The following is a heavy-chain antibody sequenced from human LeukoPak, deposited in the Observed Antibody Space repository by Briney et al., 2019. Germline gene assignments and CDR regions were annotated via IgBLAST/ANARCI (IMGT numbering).Heavy chain of an antibody. CDR3: ARERRRSTILVWAAFDI. J-gene: IGHJ4*02. Sequence: ASQTLSLTCTVSGGSISSGSYYWSWIRQPAGKGLEWIGRIYTSESTNYNPSLKSRVTVSVDTSKNQFSLKLSSVTAADTAVYYCARERRRSTILVWAAFDIWGQGTLVTVSS. CDR2: IYTSEST. D-gene: IGHD2-2*01. V-gene: IGHV4-61*02. CDR1: GGSISSGSYY.